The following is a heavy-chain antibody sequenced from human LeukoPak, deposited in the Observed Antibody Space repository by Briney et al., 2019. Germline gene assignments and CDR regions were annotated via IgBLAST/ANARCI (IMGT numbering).Heavy chain of an antibody. CDR1: GGSISSYY. Sequence: SETLSLTCTVSGGSISSYYWSWIRQPPGKGLEWIGYIYYSGSTNYNPSLKSRVTISVDTSKNQFSLKLSSVTAADTAVYYCARVGLLRFLEWPPYYFDYWGQGTLVTVSS. V-gene: IGHV4-59*01. J-gene: IGHJ4*02. D-gene: IGHD3-3*01. CDR3: ARVGLLRFLEWPPYYFDY. CDR2: IYYSGST.